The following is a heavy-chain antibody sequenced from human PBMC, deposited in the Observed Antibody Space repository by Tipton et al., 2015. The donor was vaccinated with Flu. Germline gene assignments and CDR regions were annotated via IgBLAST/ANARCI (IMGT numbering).Heavy chain of an antibody. J-gene: IGHJ4*02. Sequence: TLSLTCAVYGGSFSGYYWSWIRQPPGKGLEWIGEINHSGSTNYNPSLKSRVTISVDTSKNQFSLKLSSVTAADTAVYYCARHAPGWLQSRTSDFDYWGQGTLGTVSS. CDR3: ARHAPGWLQSRTSDFDY. V-gene: IGHV4-34*01. CDR2: INHSGST. D-gene: IGHD5-24*01. CDR1: GGSFSGYY.